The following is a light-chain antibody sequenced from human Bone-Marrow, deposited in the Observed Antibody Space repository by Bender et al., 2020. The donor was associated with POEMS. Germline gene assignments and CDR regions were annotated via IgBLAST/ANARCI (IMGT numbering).Light chain of an antibody. Sequence: QSALTQPASVSGSPGQSITISCTGTSSDGGGYNYVSWYQHPPGKTPKLMIYDVRDRPSGVPDRFSGSKSGNTASLTISGLQADDEADYYCSSYADSTTPYVLFGGGTKLTVL. CDR2: DVR. J-gene: IGLJ2*01. CDR3: SSYADSTTPYVL. V-gene: IGLV2-14*03. CDR1: SSDGGGYNY.